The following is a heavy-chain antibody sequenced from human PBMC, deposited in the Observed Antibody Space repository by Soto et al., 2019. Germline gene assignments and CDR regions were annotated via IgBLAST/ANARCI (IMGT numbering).Heavy chain of an antibody. J-gene: IGHJ5*02. V-gene: IGHV1-46*03. CDR3: ARDGIFYDFWSGSHWFDP. D-gene: IGHD3-3*01. Sequence: ASVKVSCKASGYTFTSYYMHWVRQAPGQGLEWMGIINPSGGSTSYAQKFQGRVTMTRDTSTSTVYMELSSLRSEDTAVYYCARDGIFYDFWSGSHWFDPCGQGTLVTVSS. CDR1: GYTFTSYY. CDR2: INPSGGST.